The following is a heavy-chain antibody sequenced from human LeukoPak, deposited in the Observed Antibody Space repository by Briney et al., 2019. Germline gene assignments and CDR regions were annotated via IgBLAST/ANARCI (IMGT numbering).Heavy chain of an antibody. V-gene: IGHV3-33*01. D-gene: IGHD1-26*01. Sequence: GRSLRLSCAASGFTFSSYGMHWVRQAPGKGLEWVAVIWYDGSNKYYADSVKGRFTISRDNSKNTLYLQMNSLRAEDTAVYYCARGPLVGATRPFDYWGQGTLVTVSS. J-gene: IGHJ4*02. CDR3: ARGPLVGATRPFDY. CDR2: IWYDGSNK. CDR1: GFTFSSYG.